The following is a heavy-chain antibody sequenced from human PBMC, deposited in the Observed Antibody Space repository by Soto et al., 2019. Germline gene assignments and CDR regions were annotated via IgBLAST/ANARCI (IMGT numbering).Heavy chain of an antibody. CDR2: ISSGSGT. J-gene: IGHJ4*02. Sequence: EVQLLGSGGGLVQPGGSLRVSCAASGFTFSSHAMNWVRQAPGKGLEWVSGISSGSGTYYADSVKGRFTISRDNSKNTLYLQMNSLRAEDTAVYYCAKLESSSYQTDSWGQGTLVTVSS. CDR1: GFTFSSHA. V-gene: IGHV3-23*01. D-gene: IGHD6-13*01. CDR3: AKLESSSYQTDS.